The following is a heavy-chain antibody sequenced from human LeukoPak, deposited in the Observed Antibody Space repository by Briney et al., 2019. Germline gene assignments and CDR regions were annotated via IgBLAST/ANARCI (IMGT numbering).Heavy chain of an antibody. CDR2: IYYSGST. D-gene: IGHD3-10*01. Sequence: PSETLSLTCTVSGGSISSSSYYWGWIRQPPGKGLEWIGSIYYSGSTYYNPSLKSRVTIPVDTSKNQFSLKLSSVTAADTAVYYCARGEFHYYGSGSYQLGYFDYWGQGTLVTVSS. CDR3: ARGEFHYYGSGSYQLGYFDY. V-gene: IGHV4-39*07. CDR1: GGSISSSSYY. J-gene: IGHJ4*02.